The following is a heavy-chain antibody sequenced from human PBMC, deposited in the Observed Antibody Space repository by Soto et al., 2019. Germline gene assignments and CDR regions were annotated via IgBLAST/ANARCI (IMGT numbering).Heavy chain of an antibody. Sequence: ASVKVSCKASGYTFTSNDINWVRQAPGQGPEWMGWMNPDNGKTGFAQKFQGRITMTRNTSISTAYMELSSLRSDDTAVYFCARPLCSSTRRGPYFFDSWGQGSLVTVSS. CDR3: ARPLCSSTRRGPYFFDS. CDR2: MNPDNGKT. D-gene: IGHD2-2*01. V-gene: IGHV1-8*01. CDR1: GYTFTSND. J-gene: IGHJ4*02.